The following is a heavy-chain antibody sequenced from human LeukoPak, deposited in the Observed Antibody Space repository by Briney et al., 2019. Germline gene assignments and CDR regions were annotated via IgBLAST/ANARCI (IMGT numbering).Heavy chain of an antibody. CDR3: ASGQWPRAGRGAFDI. CDR2: INHSGST. J-gene: IGHJ3*02. CDR1: GFTFSSYA. D-gene: IGHD6-19*01. V-gene: IGHV4-34*01. Sequence: GSLRLSCAASGFTFSSYAMSWIRQPPGKGLEWIGEINHSGSTNYNPSLKSRVTISVDTSKNQFSLKLSSVTAADTAVYYCASGQWPRAGRGAFDIWGQGTMVTVSS.